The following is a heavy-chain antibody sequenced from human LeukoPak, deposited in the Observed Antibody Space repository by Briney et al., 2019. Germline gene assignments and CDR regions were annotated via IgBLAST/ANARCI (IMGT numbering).Heavy chain of an antibody. CDR3: ARVKKVLPEFEH. J-gene: IGHJ4*02. D-gene: IGHD4/OR15-4a*01. V-gene: IGHV1-46*01. CDR1: GYTFTNYH. Sequence: SVKVSCKASGYTFTNYHMHWVRQAPGQGLDWMGIIDPSGGSTSYAQKLHGRVTMTRDTSTSTVYMGLSSLRSDDTAVYYCARVKKVLPEFEHWGQGSLLIVSS. CDR2: IDPSGGST.